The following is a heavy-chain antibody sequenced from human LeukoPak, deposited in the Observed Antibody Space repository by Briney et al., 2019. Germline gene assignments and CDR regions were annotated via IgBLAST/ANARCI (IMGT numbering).Heavy chain of an antibody. Sequence: GASVKVSCKASGYTFTSYAMHWVRQAPGQRLEWMGWINAGNGNTKYSQKFQGRVTITRDTSASTAYMELSSLRSEDTAVYSCARDLSTVVRGVPFDYWGQGTLVTVSS. V-gene: IGHV1-3*01. CDR2: INAGNGNT. J-gene: IGHJ4*02. CDR1: GYTFTSYA. D-gene: IGHD3-10*01. CDR3: ARDLSTVVRGVPFDY.